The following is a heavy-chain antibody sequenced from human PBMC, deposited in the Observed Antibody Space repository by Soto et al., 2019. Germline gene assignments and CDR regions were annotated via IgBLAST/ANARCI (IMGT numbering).Heavy chain of an antibody. CDR3: ARGEDAFFYYGLDV. V-gene: IGHV4-59*01. J-gene: IGHJ6*02. CDR1: CGSITSSY. CDR2: IYDTGISGYTPST. Sequence: KPSETLSLTCTVSCGSITSSYWSWIRRPPGKGLEWIAYIYDTGISGYTPSTSYNPSLKSRVTMSVDTSESQFSLKLTSVTAADTAVYYCARGEDAFFYYGLDVWGQGITVTVSS.